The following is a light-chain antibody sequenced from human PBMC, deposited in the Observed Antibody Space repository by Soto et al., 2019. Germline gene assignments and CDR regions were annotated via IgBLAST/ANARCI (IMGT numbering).Light chain of an antibody. CDR1: SSDVGGYNY. CDR2: DVS. V-gene: IGLV2-14*01. CDR3: SSYTGSSTPLV. J-gene: IGLJ3*02. Sequence: QSALTQPASVSGSPGQSITISCTGTSSDVGGYNYVSWYQQHPGKAPKLMIYDVSNRPSGVSNRFSGSKSGNTASLTISGLQAEDEADYYCSSYTGSSTPLVFGGDTKLTVL.